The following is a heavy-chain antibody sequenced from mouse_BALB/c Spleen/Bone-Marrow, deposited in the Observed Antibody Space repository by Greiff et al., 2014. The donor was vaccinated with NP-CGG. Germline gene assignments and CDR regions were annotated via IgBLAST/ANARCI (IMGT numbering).Heavy chain of an antibody. V-gene: IGHV1-14*01. CDR1: GYTFTSYI. CDR3: ARPASYCGNFYWYFDV. D-gene: IGHD2-10*01. CDR2: INPYNDGT. Sequence: EVQLQQSGPELVKPGASVKMSCKASGYTFTSYIMHWVKQKPGQGLEWIGYINPYNDGTKYNEKFKGKATLTSDKSSSTAYMEHSSLTSEDSAVYYCARPASYCGNFYWYFDVWGAGTTVTVSS. J-gene: IGHJ1*01.